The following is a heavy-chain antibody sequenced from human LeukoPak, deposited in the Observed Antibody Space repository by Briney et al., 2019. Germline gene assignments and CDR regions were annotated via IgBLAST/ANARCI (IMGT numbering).Heavy chain of an antibody. J-gene: IGHJ6*03. CDR1: GGSFSGYY. V-gene: IGHV4-34*01. Sequence: PSETLSLTCAVYGGSFSGYYWSWIRQPPGKGLEWIGEINHSGSTNYNPSLKSRVTISVDTSKNQFSLKLSSVTAADTAVYYCARRNIVVVPAAISPHMDAWGKGTTVTVSS. CDR2: INHSGST. D-gene: IGHD2-2*02. CDR3: ARRNIVVVPAAISPHMDA.